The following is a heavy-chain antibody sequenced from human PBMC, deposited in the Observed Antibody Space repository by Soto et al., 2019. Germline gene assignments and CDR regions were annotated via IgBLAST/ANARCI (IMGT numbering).Heavy chain of an antibody. CDR3: AKDTRYGDYVRWFDS. V-gene: IGHV3-23*01. CDR1: GFTFSSYA. Sequence: EVHLLESGGGLVQPGGSLRLSCTASGFTFSSYAMTWVRQAPGRGLEGVSGITASGGRTYYADSVKGRFTISRDNSKNTLYLQMNSPRAEDTAVYYCAKDTRYGDYVRWFDSWGQGTLVTVSS. J-gene: IGHJ5*01. CDR2: ITASGGRT. D-gene: IGHD4-17*01.